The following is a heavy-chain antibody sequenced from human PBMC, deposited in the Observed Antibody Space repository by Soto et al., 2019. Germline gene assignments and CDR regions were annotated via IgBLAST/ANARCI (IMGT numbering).Heavy chain of an antibody. J-gene: IGHJ4*02. CDR3: GRGRSGQIVIFY. Sequence: QVQLVQSGAEVKKPGASVKVSCKTSGYTFTGHYIHWVRQAPQQGPEWMGEIGPESGATRYAEKFRGRLTMTMDTSITTVYMELRNLSPDDTAVYYCGRGRSGQIVIFYWGQGTPVTVSS. V-gene: IGHV1-2*02. D-gene: IGHD3-3*02. CDR2: IGPESGAT. CDR1: GYTFTGHY.